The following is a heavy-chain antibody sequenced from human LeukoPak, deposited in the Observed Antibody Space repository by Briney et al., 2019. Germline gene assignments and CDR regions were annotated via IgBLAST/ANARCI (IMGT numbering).Heavy chain of an antibody. J-gene: IGHJ6*03. Sequence: ESGGSLRLSCVASGFTFSVYWMTWVRQTPGQGLEWVANIKQDGSEEYYVDSVKGRFTISRDNAKNSLYLQMNSLRAEDTAVYYCARHYYMDVWGKGTTVTVSS. V-gene: IGHV3-7*01. CDR3: ARHYYMDV. CDR2: IKQDGSEE. CDR1: GFTFSVYW.